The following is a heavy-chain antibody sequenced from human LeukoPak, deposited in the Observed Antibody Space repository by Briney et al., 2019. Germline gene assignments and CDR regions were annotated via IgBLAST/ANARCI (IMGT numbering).Heavy chain of an antibody. CDR2: ISDGGVST. V-gene: IGHV3-23*01. CDR1: GFTFSSYA. Sequence: PGGSLRLSXAASGFTFSSYAMSWVRQPPGKGLEWVSGISDGGVSTYYADSVKGRFTLSRDNSKNTLYLQMNSLRAEDTAVYYCAKDLSSSSWGQGTLVTVSS. CDR3: AKDLSSSS. D-gene: IGHD6-6*01. J-gene: IGHJ4*02.